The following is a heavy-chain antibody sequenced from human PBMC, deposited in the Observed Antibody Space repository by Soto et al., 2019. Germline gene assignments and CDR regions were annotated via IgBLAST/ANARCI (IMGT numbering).Heavy chain of an antibody. Sequence: SETLSLTCTVSGGTISSWYWSWIRQPPGKGLEWIGYIYYSGSTNCNPSLKSRVTISVDTSKNQFSLKLSSVTAADTAVYYCARRYGGAIDDRGQGTLVTVSS. CDR3: ARRYGGAIDD. V-gene: IGHV4-59*08. CDR1: GGTISSWY. CDR2: IYYSGST. J-gene: IGHJ4*02. D-gene: IGHD3-16*01.